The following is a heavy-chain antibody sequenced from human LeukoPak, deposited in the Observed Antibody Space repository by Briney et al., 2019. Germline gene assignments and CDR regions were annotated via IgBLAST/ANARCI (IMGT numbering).Heavy chain of an antibody. CDR1: GFTFSSYA. V-gene: IGHV3-30-3*01. CDR3: ARHSDVFDG. J-gene: IGHJ4*02. Sequence: PGRSLRLSCAASGFTFSSYAMHWVRQAPGKGLEWVAVISYDGSNKYYADSVKGRFTISRDNSKNTLYLQMNSLRAEDTAVYYSARHSDVFDGWGGGTLDAV. CDR2: ISYDGSNK. D-gene: IGHD2-15*01.